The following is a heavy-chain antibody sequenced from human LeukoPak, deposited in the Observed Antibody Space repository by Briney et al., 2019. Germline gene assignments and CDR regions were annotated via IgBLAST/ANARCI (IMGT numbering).Heavy chain of an antibody. D-gene: IGHD3-10*01. V-gene: IGHV4-59*01. J-gene: IGHJ4*02. Sequence: NPSETLSLTCTVSGGSISSYYWSWIRQPPGKGLEWIGYIYYSGSTNYNPSLKSRVTISVDTSKNQFPLKLSSVTAADTAVYYCARSITMVRGVIRDYWGQGTLVTVSS. CDR1: GGSISSYY. CDR3: ARSITMVRGVIRDY. CDR2: IYYSGST.